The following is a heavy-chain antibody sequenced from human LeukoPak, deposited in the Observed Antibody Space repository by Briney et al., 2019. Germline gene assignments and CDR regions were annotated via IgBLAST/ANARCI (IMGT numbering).Heavy chain of an antibody. D-gene: IGHD3-22*01. CDR2: IYHSGST. CDR3: ARLYYYDFGPYGMDV. CDR1: GGSISSGGYS. V-gene: IGHV4-30-2*01. Sequence: SETLSLTCAVSGGSISSGGYSWSWIRQPPGKGLEWIGYIYHSGSTYYNPSLKSRVTISVDRSKNQFSLKLSSVTAADTAVYYCARLYYYDFGPYGMDVWGQGTTVTVSS. J-gene: IGHJ6*02.